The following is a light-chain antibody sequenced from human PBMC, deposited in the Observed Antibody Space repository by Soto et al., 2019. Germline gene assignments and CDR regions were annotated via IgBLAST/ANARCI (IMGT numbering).Light chain of an antibody. CDR2: AAS. J-gene: IGKJ1*01. CDR1: QRVSRY. CDR3: QQTYSTWT. Sequence: DIQMTQSPSSLSASLGDRVTITCRASQRVSRYLNWYQQKPGKAPKLLIYAASSLQSGVPSRFSGSGSGTDFTLTISNLQPEDFAIYYCQQTYSTWTFXQGTKVDIK. V-gene: IGKV1-39*01.